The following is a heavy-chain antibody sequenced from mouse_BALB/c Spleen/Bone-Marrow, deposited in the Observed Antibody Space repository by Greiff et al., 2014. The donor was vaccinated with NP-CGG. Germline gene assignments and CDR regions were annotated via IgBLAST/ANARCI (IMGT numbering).Heavy chain of an antibody. V-gene: IGHV2-9*02. CDR2: IWADGST. Sequence: VKVVESGPGLVAPSQSLSITCTVSGFSLTNYGVHWVRQPPGEGLEWLGVIWADGSTNYNSALMSRLSISKDNSKSQVFFKMNSLQTDDTAMYYCARITTATGAMDYWGQGTSVTVSS. CDR3: ARITTATGAMDY. J-gene: IGHJ4*01. D-gene: IGHD1-2*01. CDR1: GFSLTNYG.